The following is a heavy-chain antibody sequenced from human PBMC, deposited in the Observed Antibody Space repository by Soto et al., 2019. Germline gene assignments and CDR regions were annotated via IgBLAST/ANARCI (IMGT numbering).Heavy chain of an antibody. Sequence: PGGSLRLSCAASGFTFSSYSMNWVRQAPGKGLEWVSSISSSSSYIYYADSVKGRFTISRDNAKNSLYLQMNSLRAEDTAVYYCARDLSHDSNGYYYYYGMDVWAQGTTVTVSS. CDR2: ISSSSSYI. CDR3: ARDLSHDSNGYYYYYGMDV. V-gene: IGHV3-21*01. D-gene: IGHD6-25*01. CDR1: GFTFSSYS. J-gene: IGHJ6*02.